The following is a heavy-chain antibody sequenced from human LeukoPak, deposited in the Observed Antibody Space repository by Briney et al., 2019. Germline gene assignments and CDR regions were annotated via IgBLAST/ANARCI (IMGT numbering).Heavy chain of an antibody. CDR2: INHSGST. D-gene: IGHD3-3*01. Sequence: SETLSLTCAVYGGSFSGYYWSWIRQPPGKGLEWIGEINHSGSTNYNPSLKSRVTISVDTSKNQFSLKLSSVTAVDTAVYYCARPIWSGGPYGYWGQGTLVTVSS. J-gene: IGHJ4*02. CDR1: GGSFSGYY. V-gene: IGHV4-34*01. CDR3: ARPIWSGGPYGY.